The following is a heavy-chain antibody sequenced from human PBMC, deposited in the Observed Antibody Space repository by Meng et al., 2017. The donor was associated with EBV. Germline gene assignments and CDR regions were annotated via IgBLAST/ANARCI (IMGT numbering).Heavy chain of an antibody. J-gene: IGHJ5*02. Sequence: QVQLVQSGAEVKKPGAPVKVSCKASGYTFTGYHMHWVRQAPGQGLEWMGRINPNSGGTNYAQKFQGRVTMTRDTSISTAYMELSRLRSDDTAVYYCAKGADLAAAGTFWFDPWGQGTLVTVSS. D-gene: IGHD6-13*01. CDR2: INPNSGGT. CDR3: AKGADLAAAGTFWFDP. CDR1: GYTFTGYH. V-gene: IGHV1-2*06.